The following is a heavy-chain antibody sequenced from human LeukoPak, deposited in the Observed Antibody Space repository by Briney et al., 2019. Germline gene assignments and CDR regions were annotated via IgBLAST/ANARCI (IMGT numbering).Heavy chain of an antibody. J-gene: IGHJ6*02. Sequence: SETLSLTCSVSIGSISSSKWWSWVRQSAVKGLEWIGEIYLYGTTNYNPSFTSRVTMSVDRSRNQFSLKLTSVTAADTAVYYCARQKWEQQGRDYYFNGLDVWGPGTTVIVSS. V-gene: IGHV4-4*02. CDR2: IYLYGTT. CDR1: IGSISSSKW. CDR3: ARQKWEQQGRDYYFNGLDV. D-gene: IGHD1/OR15-1a*01.